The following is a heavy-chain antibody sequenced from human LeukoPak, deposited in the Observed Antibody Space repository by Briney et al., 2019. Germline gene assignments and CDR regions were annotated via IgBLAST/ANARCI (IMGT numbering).Heavy chain of an antibody. V-gene: IGHV3-53*01. Sequence: PGGSLRLSCAASGFTNSSNYMSLVRQAAGKGLEWVSVIYSGGSTYYADSVKGRFTISRDNSKNTLYLQMNSLRAEDTAVYYCARAGNDWIFDYWGQGTLVTVSS. D-gene: IGHD3-9*01. CDR2: IYSGGST. CDR1: GFTNSSNY. CDR3: ARAGNDWIFDY. J-gene: IGHJ4*02.